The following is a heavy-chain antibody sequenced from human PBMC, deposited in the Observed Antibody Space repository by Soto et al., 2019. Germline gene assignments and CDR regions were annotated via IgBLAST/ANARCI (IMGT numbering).Heavy chain of an antibody. CDR2: INAGNGNT. V-gene: IGHV1-3*01. CDR1: GYTFTSYA. Sequence: ASVKVSCKASGYTFTSYAMHWVRQAPGQRLEWMGWINAGNGNTKYSQKFQGRVTITRDTSASTAYMELSSLRSEDTAVYYCARASSGSYGVMAFDIWGQGTMVTVSS. D-gene: IGHD1-26*01. CDR3: ARASSGSYGVMAFDI. J-gene: IGHJ3*02.